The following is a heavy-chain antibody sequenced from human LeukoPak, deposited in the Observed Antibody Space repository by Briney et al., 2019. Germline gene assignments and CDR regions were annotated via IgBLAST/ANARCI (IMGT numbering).Heavy chain of an antibody. CDR3: AKDPTMIPFDY. Sequence: GGSLRLSCAASGFTFSSYGMNWVRQAPGKGLEWVSAISGSGGSTYYADSVKGRFTISRDNSKNTLYLQMNSLRAEDTAVYYCAKDPTMIPFDYWGQGTLVTVSS. CDR2: ISGSGGST. CDR1: GFTFSSYG. V-gene: IGHV3-23*01. J-gene: IGHJ4*02. D-gene: IGHD3-22*01.